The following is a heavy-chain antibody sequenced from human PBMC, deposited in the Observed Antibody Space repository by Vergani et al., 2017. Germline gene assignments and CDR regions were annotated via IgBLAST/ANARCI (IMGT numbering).Heavy chain of an antibody. J-gene: IGHJ6*02. CDR3: AKNPXISTTRHYYAMDV. CDR2: ISPGASTV. V-gene: IGHV3-11*04. CDR1: GFQFSDHY. Sequence: LEESGGGSVKPGGSLGLSCAASGFQFSDHYMSWIRQAPGKGLEWVSHISPGASTVSYTDSVTGRFTVSRDNDNNSLTLDMTTLRVEDTAVYYCAKNPXISTTRHYYAMDVWGQGTTVTVSS. D-gene: IGHD1-1*01.